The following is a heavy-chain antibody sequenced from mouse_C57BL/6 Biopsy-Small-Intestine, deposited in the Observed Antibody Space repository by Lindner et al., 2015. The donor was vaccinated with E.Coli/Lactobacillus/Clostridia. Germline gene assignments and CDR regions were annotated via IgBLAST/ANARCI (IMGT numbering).Heavy chain of an antibody. CDR1: GFNIKDDY. CDR2: IDPENGNT. V-gene: IGHV14-4*01. Sequence: VQLQESGAELVRPGASVKLSCTASGFNIKDDYVHWVKQRPEQGLEWIGWIDPENGNTEYASKFQDKATFTADTSSNTAYLQLSSLTSEDTAVYFCTTRYYYDLFVYWGQGTLVTASA. D-gene: IGHD2-4*01. J-gene: IGHJ3*01. CDR3: TTRYYYDLFVY.